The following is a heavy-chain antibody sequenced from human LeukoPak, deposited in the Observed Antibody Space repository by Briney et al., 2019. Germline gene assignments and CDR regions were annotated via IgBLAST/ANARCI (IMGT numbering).Heavy chain of an antibody. CDR3: ARVSSGWSYYFDY. CDR1: GGSINSYY. Sequence: SETLSLTCTVSGGSINSYYWSWIRQPAGKGLEWIGRIYSSGATNYNPSLKSRVTMSVDTSKSQFSLKLNSVTAADTAVYFCARVSSGWSYYFDYWGQGTPVTVSS. V-gene: IGHV4-4*07. D-gene: IGHD6-19*01. J-gene: IGHJ4*02. CDR2: IYSSGAT.